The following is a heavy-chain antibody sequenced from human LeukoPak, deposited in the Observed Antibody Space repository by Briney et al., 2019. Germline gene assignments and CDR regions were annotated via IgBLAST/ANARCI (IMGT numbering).Heavy chain of an antibody. Sequence: SETLSLTCTISGGSISSSSYYWGWIRQPPGKGLEWIGSIYYSGSTYYNPSLKSRVTISVDTSKNQFSLKLSSVTAADTAVYYCARHVSAMVFNLDYWGQGTLVTVSS. CDR1: GGSISSSSYY. V-gene: IGHV4-39*01. CDR3: ARHVSAMVFNLDY. D-gene: IGHD5-18*01. J-gene: IGHJ4*02. CDR2: IYYSGST.